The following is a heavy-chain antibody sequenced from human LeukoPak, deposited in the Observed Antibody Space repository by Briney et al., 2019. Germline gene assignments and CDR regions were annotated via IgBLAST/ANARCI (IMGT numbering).Heavy chain of an antibody. J-gene: IGHJ4*02. V-gene: IGHV3-21*01. CDR2: ISYLCSHV. CDR3: GRAFPPLRTSSAGDL. D-gene: IGHD3-16*01. Sequence: NPGGCLRLSCSASGFTFSDYDMNWVRQAPGKGLEWVSSISYLCSHVYYGDSVKGRFSISRDNAKNSLYLQMNSLGAEDTAIYYCGRAFPPLRTSSAGDLWGQGILVTVSS. CDR1: GFTFSDYD.